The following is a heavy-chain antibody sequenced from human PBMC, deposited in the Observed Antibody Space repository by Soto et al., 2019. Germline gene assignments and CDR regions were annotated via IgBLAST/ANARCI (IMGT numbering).Heavy chain of an antibody. CDR1: GGTFSSYA. J-gene: IGHJ4*02. CDR2: IIPIFGTA. CDR3: ERGSYYYGSGSYFGPFDY. V-gene: IGHV1-69*01. D-gene: IGHD3-10*01. Sequence: QVQPVQSGAEVKKPGSSVKVSCKASGGTFSSYAISWVRQAPGQGLEWMGGIIPIFGTANYAQKFQGRVTITADESTSTAFRERSSLRSEDTAVYYWERGSYYYGSGSYFGPFDYGGQGTLVTVSS.